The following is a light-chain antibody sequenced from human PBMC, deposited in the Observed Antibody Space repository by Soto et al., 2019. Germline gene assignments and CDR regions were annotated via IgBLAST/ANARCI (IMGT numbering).Light chain of an antibody. J-gene: IGKJ1*01. CDR2: AAS. V-gene: IGKV3D-20*02. CDR3: QQRTNWLWT. CDR1: QTINNNF. Sequence: EIVMTQSPGTLSLSPGERATLSCRASQTINNNFLGWYQQKPGQPPRLLIFAASRRATGIPDRFSGSGSGTDFTLTISRVEPGDFGVYYCQQRTNWLWTFGQGTKVEIK.